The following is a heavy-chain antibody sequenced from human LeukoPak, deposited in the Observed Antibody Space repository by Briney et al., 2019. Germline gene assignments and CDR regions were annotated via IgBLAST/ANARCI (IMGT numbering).Heavy chain of an antibody. Sequence: GGSLRLSCAASGFTFSSYAMSWVRQAPGKGLEWVSAISGSGGSTYYADSVKGRFTISRDNSKNTLYLQMNSLRPEDTAVYYCAKDVLEGRRFDYWGQGTLVTVSS. CDR1: GFTFSSYA. CDR3: AKDVLEGRRFDY. J-gene: IGHJ4*02. CDR2: ISGSGGST. V-gene: IGHV3-23*01. D-gene: IGHD1-14*01.